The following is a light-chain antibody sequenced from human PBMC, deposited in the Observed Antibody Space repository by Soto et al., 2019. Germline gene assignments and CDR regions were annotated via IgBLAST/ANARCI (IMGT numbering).Light chain of an antibody. CDR2: DVS. CDR1: SSDVGAYDY. V-gene: IGLV2-11*01. Sequence: QSALTQPPSASGSPGQSVTISCTGTSSDVGAYDYVSWYQQHPGKAPKLMIYDVSKRPSGVPDRFSGSKSGNTASLTISGLQAEDGADYYCCSYAGSYTFYVFGTGTKVTVL. CDR3: CSYAGSYTFYV. J-gene: IGLJ1*01.